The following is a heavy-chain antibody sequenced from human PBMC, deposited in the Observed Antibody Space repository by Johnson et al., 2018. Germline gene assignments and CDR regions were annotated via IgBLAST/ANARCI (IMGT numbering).Heavy chain of an antibody. J-gene: IGHJ6*02. Sequence: QVQLQQWGAGLLKPSETLSLTCAVYGGSFSGYYWSWIRQPPGKGLEWIGEINHSGSTNYNPSLKSRVTISVDTSKNQFSLKLSSVTAADTAVYYCARDGRATTGPYEGYDYDYGMDVWGQGTTVTVSS. CDR1: GGSFSGYY. CDR3: ARDGRATTGPYEGYDYDYGMDV. D-gene: IGHD4-17*01. V-gene: IGHV4-34*01. CDR2: INHSGST.